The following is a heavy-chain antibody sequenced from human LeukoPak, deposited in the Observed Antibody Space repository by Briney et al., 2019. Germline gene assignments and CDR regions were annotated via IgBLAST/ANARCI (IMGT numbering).Heavy chain of an antibody. J-gene: IGHJ4*02. CDR2: IYYSGGT. CDR3: ARLTVKWGSNFDY. Sequence: SETLSLTCTVSGGSISSSSYYWGWIRQPPGKGLEWIGSIYYSGGTYYNPSLKSRVTISVDTCKNQFSLKLSSVTAADTAVYYCARLTVKWGSNFDYWGQGTLVTVSS. V-gene: IGHV4-39*01. D-gene: IGHD7-27*01. CDR1: GGSISSSSYY.